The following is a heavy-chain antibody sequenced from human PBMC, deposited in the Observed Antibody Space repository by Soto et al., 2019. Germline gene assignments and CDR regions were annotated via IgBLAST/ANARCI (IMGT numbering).Heavy chain of an antibody. V-gene: IGHV1-69*01. CDR1: GGTFSSYA. D-gene: IGHD2-2*02. Sequence: QVQLVQSGAEVKKPGSSVKVSCKASGGTFSSYAISWVRQAPGQGLEWMGGIIPLFGTANYAQKFKGRVTITADESTSTAYMELSRLRSEDTAVYYCARDFADCSSTSCYRLNWFDPWGHGTLVTVSS. CDR2: IIPLFGTA. CDR3: ARDFADCSSTSCYRLNWFDP. J-gene: IGHJ5*02.